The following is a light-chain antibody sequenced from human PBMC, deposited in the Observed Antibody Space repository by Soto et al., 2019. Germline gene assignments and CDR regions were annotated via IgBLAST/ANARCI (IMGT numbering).Light chain of an antibody. CDR1: SSDVGLYNY. CDR2: DVN. J-gene: IGLJ2*01. CDR3: SSYTSDTTHVV. V-gene: IGLV2-14*03. Sequence: QSALTQPASVSGSPGQSITISCTGSSSDVGLYNYVSWYQQHPGKAPKLMIYDVNDRPSGVSDRFSGSKSGNTASLTISGLQADDEADYFCSSYTSDTTHVVFGGGT.